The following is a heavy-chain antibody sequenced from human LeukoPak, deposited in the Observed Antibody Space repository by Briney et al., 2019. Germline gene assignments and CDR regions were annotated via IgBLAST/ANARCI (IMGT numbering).Heavy chain of an antibody. D-gene: IGHD6-13*01. J-gene: IGHJ4*02. Sequence: SETLSLTCAVYGGSFSGYYWSWIRQPPGKGLEWIGEINHSGSTNYNPSLKSRVTISVDTSKNQFSLELSYVTAADTAVYYCARVFSRSWYDGFDYWGQGTLVTVSS. CDR2: INHSGST. V-gene: IGHV4-34*01. CDR1: GGSFSGYY. CDR3: ARVFSRSWYDGFDY.